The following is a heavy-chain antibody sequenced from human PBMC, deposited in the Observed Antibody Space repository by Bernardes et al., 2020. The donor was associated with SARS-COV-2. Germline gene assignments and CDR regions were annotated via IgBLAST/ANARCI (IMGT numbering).Heavy chain of an antibody. CDR2: IYYSGST. Sequence: SETLSLTCTVSGGSISSGGYYWSWIRQHPGKGLEWIGYIYYSGSTYYSPSLKSRVTISVDTSKNQFSLKLSSVTAADTAVYYCARERSRTVEPTTEPFDYWGQGTLVTVSS. V-gene: IGHV4-31*03. CDR1: GGSISSGGYY. J-gene: IGHJ4*02. CDR3: ARERSRTVEPTTEPFDY. D-gene: IGHD1-26*01.